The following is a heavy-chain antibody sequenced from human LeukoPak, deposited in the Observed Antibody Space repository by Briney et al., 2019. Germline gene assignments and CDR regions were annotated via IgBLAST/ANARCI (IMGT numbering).Heavy chain of an antibody. Sequence: ASVKVSCKASGYSFTSYDIHWVRQATGQGLEWMGWMNPNSGNTRYAQKLQGRVTMPRNTSIHTAYMELSSLRSEDTAVYYWGSSLYFNWLSRYYYYGIDVWGQGTTVTVSS. CDR2: MNPNSGNT. CDR3: GSSLYFNWLSRYYYYGIDV. J-gene: IGHJ6*01. D-gene: IGHD3-9*01. CDR1: GYSFTSYD. V-gene: IGHV1-8*01.